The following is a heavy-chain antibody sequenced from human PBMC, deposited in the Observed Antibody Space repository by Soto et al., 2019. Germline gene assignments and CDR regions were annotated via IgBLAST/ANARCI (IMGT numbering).Heavy chain of an antibody. D-gene: IGHD5-12*01. J-gene: IGHJ6*02. CDR3: ARVRYSGYDRYYYYGMDV. CDR2: IIPIFGTA. V-gene: IGHV1-69*13. Sequence: SVKVSCKASGGTFSSYAISWVRQAPGQGLEWMGGIIPIFGTANYAQKFQGRVTITADESTSTAYMELSSLRSEDTAVYYCARVRYSGYDRYYYYGMDVWGQGTTVTVSS. CDR1: GGTFSSYA.